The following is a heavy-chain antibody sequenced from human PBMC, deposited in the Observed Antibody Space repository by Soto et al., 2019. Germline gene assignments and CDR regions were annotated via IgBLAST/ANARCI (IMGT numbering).Heavy chain of an antibody. J-gene: IGHJ3*02. CDR2: ISAYNGNT. D-gene: IGHD3-10*01. V-gene: IGHV1-18*01. CDR3: ARAAPTILLWFGEGRFDACDI. CDR1: GCTFTSYG. Sequence: PSVRISCKGSGCTFTSYGIMGVRQAPGQGLEWMGWISAYNGNTNYAQKLQGRVTMTTDTSTSTAYMELRSLRSDDTAVYYCARAAPTILLWFGEGRFDACDIWGQWTMVTVS.